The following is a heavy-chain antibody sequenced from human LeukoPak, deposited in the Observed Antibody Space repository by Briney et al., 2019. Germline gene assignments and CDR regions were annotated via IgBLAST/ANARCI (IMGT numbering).Heavy chain of an antibody. CDR1: GFTFDNYA. CDR2: ISWNGGYI. J-gene: IGHJ4*02. D-gene: IGHD6-19*01. CDR3: AKVRGTYSSGYFFDY. V-gene: IGHV3-9*01. Sequence: GGSLRLSCAASGFTFDNYAMHWVRQAPGKGLEWLSIISWNGGYIGYADSVKGRFTISRDNAKKSLDLQMNSLRAEDTAFYYCAKVRGTYSSGYFFDYWGQGTLVTVSS.